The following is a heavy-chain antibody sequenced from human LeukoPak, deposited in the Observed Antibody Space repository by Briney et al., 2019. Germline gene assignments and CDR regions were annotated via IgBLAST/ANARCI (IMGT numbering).Heavy chain of an antibody. J-gene: IGHJ6*02. D-gene: IGHD6-13*01. CDR3: ARVAHYIAAAGTYYYYYGMDV. CDR1: GGSFSGYY. CDR2: INRSGST. Sequence: SETLSLTCAVYGGSFSGYYWSWIRQPPGKGLEWIGEINRSGSTNYNPSLKSRVTISVDTSKNQFSLKLSSVTAADTAVYYCARVAHYIAAAGTYYYYYGMDVWGQGTTVTVSS. V-gene: IGHV4-34*01.